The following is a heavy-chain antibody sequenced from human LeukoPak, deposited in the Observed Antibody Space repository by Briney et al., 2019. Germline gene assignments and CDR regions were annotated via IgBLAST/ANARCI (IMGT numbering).Heavy chain of an antibody. CDR3: AKGGTTVVDY. CDR2: INGDGSST. Sequence: QAGGSLRLSCGATGFTISSYWMHWVRQAPGKGLVWVSRINGDGSSTTYADSVKGRFTTSRDNAKNTLYLQMNSLRAEDTAVYYCAKGGTTVVDYWGQGTLVTVSS. CDR1: GFTISSYW. J-gene: IGHJ4*02. V-gene: IGHV3-74*03. D-gene: IGHD4-23*01.